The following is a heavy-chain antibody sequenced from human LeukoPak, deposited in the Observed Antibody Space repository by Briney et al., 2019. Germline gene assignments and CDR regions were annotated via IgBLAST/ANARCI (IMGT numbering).Heavy chain of an antibody. J-gene: IGHJ4*02. CDR3: ARVRGSYYSDY. CDR2: ISSSTSTI. V-gene: IGHV3-48*04. Sequence: PGGSLRLSCVASGFTFSTYTMSWVRQAPGKGLEWVSYISSSTSTIYYADSVKGRFIISRDNAKNSLYLQMNSLRAEDTAVYYCARVRGSYYSDYWGQGTLVTVS. CDR1: GFTFSTYT. D-gene: IGHD1-26*01.